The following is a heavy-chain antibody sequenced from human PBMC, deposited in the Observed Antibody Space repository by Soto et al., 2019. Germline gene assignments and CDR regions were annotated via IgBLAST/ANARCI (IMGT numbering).Heavy chain of an antibody. Sequence: QVQLVQSGAQVKNPGASVKVSCKASGYTFDNYALHWVRQAPGRRLEWMGWIHAGNGYTKYSQCFHGIVTITRDTSASTVHMYMSSLRSEDTAVYYCARVQYSGYDFKLAFDIWGQGTMVTVSS. V-gene: IGHV1-3*01. D-gene: IGHD5-12*01. CDR3: ARVQYSGYDFKLAFDI. CDR1: GYTFDNYA. CDR2: IHAGNGYT. J-gene: IGHJ3*02.